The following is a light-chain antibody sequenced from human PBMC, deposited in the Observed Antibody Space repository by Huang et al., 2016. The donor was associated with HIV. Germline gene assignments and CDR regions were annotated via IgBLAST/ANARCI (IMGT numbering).Light chain of an antibody. J-gene: IGKJ2*01. V-gene: IGKV1-39*01. CDR3: QQSYSTPYT. CDR2: AAS. CDR1: QSISSH. Sequence: DIQMTQSPSSLSASVGDRVTITCRASQSISSHLNWYQQKPGKAPKLLIYAASSLQSWVPSRFSGSGSGTDFTLTIISLQPEDFATYYCQQSYSTPYTFGQGTKLEIK.